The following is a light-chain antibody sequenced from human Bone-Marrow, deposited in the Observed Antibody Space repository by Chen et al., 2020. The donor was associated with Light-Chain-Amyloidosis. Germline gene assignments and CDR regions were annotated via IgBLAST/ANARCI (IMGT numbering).Light chain of an antibody. Sequence: SYDLSQPPSVSVSPGQTSRITCSGDDLPTKYSYWYQQKPGMAPVLVIQRDTERPSGISERFSGYSSGKTATVTISGVQAEDEADYHCQSADSSGTYEVIFGGGTKLTVL. CDR1: DLPTKY. CDR2: RDT. CDR3: QSADSSGTYEVI. V-gene: IGLV3-25*03. J-gene: IGLJ2*01.